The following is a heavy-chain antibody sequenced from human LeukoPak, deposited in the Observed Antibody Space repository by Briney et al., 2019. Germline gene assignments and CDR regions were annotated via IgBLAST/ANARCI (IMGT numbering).Heavy chain of an antibody. CDR3: AREGLRFLEWLPQGFDY. D-gene: IGHD3-3*01. Sequence: PGGSLRLSCAASGFTFSSYEMNWVRQAPGKGLEWVSYISSSGSTIYYADSVKGRFTISRDNAKISLYLQMNSLRAEDTAVYYCAREGLRFLEWLPQGFDYWGQGTLVTVSS. CDR2: ISSSGSTI. V-gene: IGHV3-48*03. J-gene: IGHJ4*02. CDR1: GFTFSSYE.